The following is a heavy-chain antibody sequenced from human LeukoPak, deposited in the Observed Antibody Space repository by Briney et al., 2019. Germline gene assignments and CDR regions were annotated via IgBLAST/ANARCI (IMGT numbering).Heavy chain of an antibody. J-gene: IGHJ6*03. Sequence: ASVKVSCKASGYTFTSYGISWVRQAPGQGLEWMGWISAYNGNTNYAQKLEGRVTMTTDTYTRTAYMELRSLRSDDTAVYYCAREQWLATAPVYYYYYMDVWGKGTTVTVSS. CDR1: GYTFTSYG. CDR3: AREQWLATAPVYYYYYMDV. CDR2: ISAYNGNT. V-gene: IGHV1-18*01. D-gene: IGHD6-19*01.